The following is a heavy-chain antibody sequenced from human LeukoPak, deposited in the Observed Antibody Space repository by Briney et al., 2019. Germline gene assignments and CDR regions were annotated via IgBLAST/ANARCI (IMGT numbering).Heavy chain of an antibody. CDR3: ARGERPLLSEDY. Sequence: RASETLSLTCTVSGGSISSGSYYWSWIRQPAGKGLEWIGRIYTSGSTNYNPSLKSRVTISVDTSKNQFSLKLSSVTAADTAVYYCARGERPLLSEDYWGQGTLVTVSS. V-gene: IGHV4-61*02. CDR2: IYTSGST. J-gene: IGHJ4*02. CDR1: GGSISSGSYY. D-gene: IGHD2/OR15-2a*01.